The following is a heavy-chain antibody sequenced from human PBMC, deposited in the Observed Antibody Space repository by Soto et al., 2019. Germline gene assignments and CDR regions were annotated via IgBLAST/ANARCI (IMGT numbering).Heavy chain of an antibody. CDR3: AHTKLHYYYYAMDV. Sequence: QITLKESGPALVKPTQTLTLTCTLSGFSLTTGGAAVGWIRQPPGKALELLALIYWDDAKRYSPSLKSRLTITKDTSKNQVVLTMTNVDPVDTATYYCAHTKLHYYYYAMDVWGQGTTVTVSS. V-gene: IGHV2-5*02. CDR2: IYWDDAK. J-gene: IGHJ6*02. D-gene: IGHD1-26*01. CDR1: GFSLTTGGAA.